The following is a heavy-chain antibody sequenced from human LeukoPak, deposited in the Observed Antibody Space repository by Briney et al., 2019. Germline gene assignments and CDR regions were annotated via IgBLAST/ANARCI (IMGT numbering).Heavy chain of an antibody. Sequence: GGSLRLSCAASGFTFSNYWMHWVRQAPGKGLVWVSRINSDGSSTTYADSVKGRFTISRDNAKNTLYLQMNSLRAGDTAVYYCARGTVTMVDYWGQGTLVTVSS. D-gene: IGHD3-10*01. V-gene: IGHV3-74*01. CDR2: INSDGSST. CDR1: GFTFSNYW. J-gene: IGHJ4*02. CDR3: ARGTVTMVDY.